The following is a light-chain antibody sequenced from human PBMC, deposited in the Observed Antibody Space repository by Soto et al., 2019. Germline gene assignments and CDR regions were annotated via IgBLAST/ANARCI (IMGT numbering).Light chain of an antibody. Sequence: SALTQPASVSGSPGQSITLSCTGTNSDIGGYNIVSWYQQHPGKAPKLMIYDVSIRPSGVPDRFSGSKSGNTASLTVSGLQAEDEDDYYCSSYEGSDNYVFGTGTKVTVL. J-gene: IGLJ1*01. CDR3: SSYEGSDNYV. V-gene: IGLV2-8*01. CDR1: NSDIGGYNI. CDR2: DVS.